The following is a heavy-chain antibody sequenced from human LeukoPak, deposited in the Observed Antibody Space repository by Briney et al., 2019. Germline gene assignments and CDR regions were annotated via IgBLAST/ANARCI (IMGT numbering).Heavy chain of an antibody. V-gene: IGHV4-61*05. CDR2: IYYSGST. Sequence: SETLSLTCTVSGGSISSSSYYWSWIRQPPGKGLECIGYIYYSGSTNYNPSLKSRVTISVDTSRNQFSLKLTSVTAADTAVYYCAKVSDRDSSGYYWGFEYWGQGTLVTVSS. D-gene: IGHD3-22*01. J-gene: IGHJ4*02. CDR3: AKVSDRDSSGYYWGFEY. CDR1: GGSISSSSYY.